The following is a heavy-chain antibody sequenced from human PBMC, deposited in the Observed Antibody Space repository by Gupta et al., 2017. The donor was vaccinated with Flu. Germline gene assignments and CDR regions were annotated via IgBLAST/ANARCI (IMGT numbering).Heavy chain of an antibody. D-gene: IGHD5-18*01. CDR1: GFTFSGYW. CDR2: INEGGSDK. Sequence: EVQLVESGGGLVQPGGSLRLSCAASGFTFSGYWMSWVRQAPGKGLEWVANINEGGSDKYYVDSVKGRFTISRDNAKNSLYLQMNSLRAEDTALYFCAGGGYTYGYDFWGQGTLVTVSS. V-gene: IGHV3-7*01. CDR3: AGGGYTYGYDF. J-gene: IGHJ4*02.